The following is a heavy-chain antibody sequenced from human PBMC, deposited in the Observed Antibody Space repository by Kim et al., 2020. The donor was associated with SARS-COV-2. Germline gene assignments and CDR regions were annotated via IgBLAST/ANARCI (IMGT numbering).Heavy chain of an antibody. J-gene: IGHJ4*02. CDR2: INPSGGST. CDR3: ARDQGAVRYFDWLFSPTDY. V-gene: IGHV1-46*01. Sequence: ASVKVSCKASGYTFTSYYMHWVRQAPGQGLEWMGIINPSGGSTSHAQKFQGRVTMTRDTSTSTVYMELSSLRSEDTAVYYCARDQGAVRYFDWLFSPTDYWGQGTLVTVSS. D-gene: IGHD3-9*01. CDR1: GYTFTSYY.